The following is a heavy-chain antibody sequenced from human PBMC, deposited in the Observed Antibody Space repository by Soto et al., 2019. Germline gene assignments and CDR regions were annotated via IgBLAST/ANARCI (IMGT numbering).Heavy chain of an antibody. V-gene: IGHV5-10-1*01. Sequence: PGESLKISCKGSGYSFTSHWITWVRQMPGKGLEWIGRIDPVDSYTNYSPSFRGHVTISADKSVSTAYLQWSSLRASDSAMYYCAARSPSGMDVWGQGTTVTVSS. CDR2: IDPVDSYT. D-gene: IGHD3-10*01. CDR1: GYSFTSHW. CDR3: AARSPSGMDV. J-gene: IGHJ6*02.